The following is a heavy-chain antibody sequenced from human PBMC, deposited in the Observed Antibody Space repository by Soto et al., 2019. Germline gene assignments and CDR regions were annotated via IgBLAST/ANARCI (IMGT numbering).Heavy chain of an antibody. D-gene: IGHD6-19*01. Sequence: SETLSLTCGVSGGSINSINWWSWVRQTPGKGLEWIGEIYHNGRSNYNPSLKSRVTLSIDKSKNQFFLNLTTVTAADTAVYYCERYPGLVPTHDFDPWGQGTLVTVSS. V-gene: IGHV4-4*02. J-gene: IGHJ5*02. CDR1: GGSINSINW. CDR2: IYHNGRS. CDR3: ERYPGLVPTHDFDP.